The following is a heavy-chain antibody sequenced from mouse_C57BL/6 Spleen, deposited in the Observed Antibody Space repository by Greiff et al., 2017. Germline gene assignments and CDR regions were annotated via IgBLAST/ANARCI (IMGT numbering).Heavy chain of an antibody. J-gene: IGHJ3*01. CDR2: IYPGDGDT. V-gene: IGHV1-82*01. CDR1: GYAFSSSW. CDR3: ASICYYYDGFAY. D-gene: IGHD2-4*01. Sequence: VQLQQSGPELVKPGASVKISCKASGYAFSSSWMNWVKQRPGKGLEWIGRIYPGDGDTNYNGKFKGKATLTADKSSSTAYMQLSSLTSEDSAVYFGASICYYYDGFAYWGQGTPVTVSA.